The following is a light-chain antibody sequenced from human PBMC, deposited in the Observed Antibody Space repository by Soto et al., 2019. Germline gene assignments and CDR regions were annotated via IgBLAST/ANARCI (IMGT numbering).Light chain of an antibody. CDR2: GAS. Sequence: EIVLTQSPGTLSLSPGERATLSCRASQSVSSSYLAWYQQKPGQAPRLLIYGASSRATGIPDRFSGSGSWTDFTLNISRLEPEDFAVYYCQQYGSPTWTFGQGTKVEIK. J-gene: IGKJ1*01. V-gene: IGKV3-20*01. CDR1: QSVSSSY. CDR3: QQYGSPTWT.